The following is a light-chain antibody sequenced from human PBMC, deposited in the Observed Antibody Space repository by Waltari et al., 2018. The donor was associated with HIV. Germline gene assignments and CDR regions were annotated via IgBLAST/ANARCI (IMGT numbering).Light chain of an antibody. CDR2: QNK. Sequence: SYELTQPPSVSVSPGQTASITCPGDKFGDKYACWYQQKPGQSPILVIYQNKQRPSGIPERFSGSNSGNTATLTISGTQPMDEADYYCQAWDSSTFVFGTGTKVTVL. CDR1: KFGDKY. CDR3: QAWDSSTFV. V-gene: IGLV3-1*01. J-gene: IGLJ1*01.